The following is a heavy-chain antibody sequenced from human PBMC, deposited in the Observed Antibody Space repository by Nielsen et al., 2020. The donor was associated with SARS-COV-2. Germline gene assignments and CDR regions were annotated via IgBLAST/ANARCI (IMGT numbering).Heavy chain of an antibody. J-gene: IGHJ3*02. Sequence: SETLSLTCTVSGGPISSGGYYWSWIRQPPGKGLEWIGYIYYSGSTYYNPSLKSRVTISVDTSKNQFSLKLSSVTAADTAVYYCARASVTMIVVVNAFDIWGQGTMVTVSS. CDR2: IYYSGST. CDR1: GGPISSGGYY. D-gene: IGHD3-22*01. CDR3: ARASVTMIVVVNAFDI. V-gene: IGHV4-31*03.